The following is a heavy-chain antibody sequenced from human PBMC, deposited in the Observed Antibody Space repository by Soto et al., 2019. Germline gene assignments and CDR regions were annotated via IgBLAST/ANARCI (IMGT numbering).Heavy chain of an antibody. CDR1: GFTFNNYA. J-gene: IGHJ5*02. CDR2: ITSGGASK. Sequence: EVQLLESGGGAVQPGESLRLSCAASGFTFNNYAMSWVRQASGKGLEWVSAITSGGASKSYTDSVKGLFTISRYNSQNPLYLPLNRLRAGDTAVYSCAKYVGPYIDYGDNWFDPWGQGTQVTVSS. D-gene: IGHD3-10*01. CDR3: AKYVGPYIDYGDNWFDP. V-gene: IGHV3-23*01.